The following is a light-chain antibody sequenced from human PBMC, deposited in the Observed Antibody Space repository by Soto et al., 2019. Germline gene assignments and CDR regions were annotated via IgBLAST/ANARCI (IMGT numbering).Light chain of an antibody. CDR1: SSDVGGYNY. J-gene: IGLJ2*01. Sequence: QSALTQPPSASGSPGQSVTISCTGTSSDVGGYNYVSWYQQHPGKAPKLMIYEVSKRPSGVPDRFSGSKSGNTASLTFSGLQAEDEADYYCSSYAGSNQDVVFGGGTKLNVL. CDR3: SSYAGSNQDVV. CDR2: EVS. V-gene: IGLV2-8*01.